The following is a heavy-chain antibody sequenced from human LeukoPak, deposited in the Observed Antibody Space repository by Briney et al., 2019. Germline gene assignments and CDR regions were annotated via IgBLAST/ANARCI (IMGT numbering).Heavy chain of an antibody. D-gene: IGHD3-22*01. Sequence: GGSLRLSCAASGFTFSSYSMNWVRQAPGKWLEWVSYISIIITIYYADSVKGRFTISRDNAKNSLYLQMNSLRAEDTAVYYCARVTYYDSSGPSLDDYWGQGTLVTVSS. J-gene: IGHJ4*02. CDR2: ISIIITI. CDR1: GFTFSSYS. V-gene: IGHV3-48*01. CDR3: ARVTYYDSSGPSLDDY.